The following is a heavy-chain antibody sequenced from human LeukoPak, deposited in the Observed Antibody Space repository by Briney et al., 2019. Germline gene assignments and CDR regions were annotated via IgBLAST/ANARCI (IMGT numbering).Heavy chain of an antibody. V-gene: IGHV1-2*02. CDR3: ARGRDSGSPYDAFDI. CDR1: GYTLTELS. J-gene: IGHJ3*02. Sequence: ASVKVSCKVSGYTLTELSMHWVRQAPGQGLEWMGWINPNSSGTNYAQKFQGRVTMTRDTSISTAYMELSRLRSDDTAVYYCARGRDSGSPYDAFDIWGQGTMVTVSS. CDR2: INPNSSGT. D-gene: IGHD1-26*01.